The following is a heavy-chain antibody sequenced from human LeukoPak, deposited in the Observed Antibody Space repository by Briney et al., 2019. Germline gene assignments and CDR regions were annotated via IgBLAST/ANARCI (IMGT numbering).Heavy chain of an antibody. Sequence: GGSLRLSCAASGFTFSSYAMHWVRQAPGKGLEWVAVISYDGSNKCYADSVKGRFTISRDNSKNTLYLQMNSLRAEDTAVYYCARDDSSSWYELDYWGQGTLVTVSS. CDR3: ARDDSSSWYELDY. J-gene: IGHJ4*02. V-gene: IGHV3-30*01. D-gene: IGHD6-13*01. CDR1: GFTFSSYA. CDR2: ISYDGSNK.